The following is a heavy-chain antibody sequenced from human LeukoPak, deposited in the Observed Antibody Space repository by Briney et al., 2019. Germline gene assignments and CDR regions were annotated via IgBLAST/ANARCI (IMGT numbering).Heavy chain of an antibody. CDR3: ARDGAGIRYFDWLAFDY. CDR2: ISSSSSYI. J-gene: IGHJ4*02. V-gene: IGHV3-21*01. CDR1: AFTFSSYS. Sequence: GGSLRLSCAASAFTFSSYSMNWVRQAPGKGLEWVSSISSSSSYIYYADSVKGRFTISRDNAKNSLYLQMNSLRAEDTAVYYCARDGAGIRYFDWLAFDYWGQGTLVTVSS. D-gene: IGHD3-9*01.